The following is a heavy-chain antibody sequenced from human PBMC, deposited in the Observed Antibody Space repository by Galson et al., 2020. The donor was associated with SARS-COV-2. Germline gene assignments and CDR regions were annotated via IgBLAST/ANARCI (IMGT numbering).Heavy chain of an antibody. CDR1: GYTFNSYY. Sequence: ASVKVSCKASGYTFNSYYMHWVRQAPGQGLEWMGIINPSGGSTSYAQKFQGRVTMTRDTSTSTVYMELSSLRSEDTAVYYCARGGYSYGYALSYFDYWGQGTLVTVSS. V-gene: IGHV1-46*02. J-gene: IGHJ4*02. CDR2: INPSGGST. CDR3: ARGGYSYGYALSYFDY. D-gene: IGHD5-18*01.